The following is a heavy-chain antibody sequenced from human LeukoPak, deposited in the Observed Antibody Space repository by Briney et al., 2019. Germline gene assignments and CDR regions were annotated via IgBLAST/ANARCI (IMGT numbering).Heavy chain of an antibody. D-gene: IGHD3-22*01. CDR1: GFTFSSYY. CDR2: ISGSGTTM. Sequence: PGGSLRLSCAGSGFTFSSYYMIWVRQAPGKGVEWGSYISGSGTTMYYADSVKGRFTVSKDNAKNSLYLQMNSLRAEDTAMYYCARNRGGGSGYSDYWGQGTLVTVSS. J-gene: IGHJ4*02. V-gene: IGHV3-48*04. CDR3: ARNRGGGSGYSDY.